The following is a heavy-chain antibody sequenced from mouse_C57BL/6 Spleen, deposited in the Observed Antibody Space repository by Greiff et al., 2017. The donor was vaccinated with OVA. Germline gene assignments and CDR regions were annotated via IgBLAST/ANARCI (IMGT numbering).Heavy chain of an antibody. V-gene: IGHV1-53*01. Sequence: QVQLQQPGTELVKPGASVKLSCKASGYTFTSYWMHWVKQRPGQGLEWIGNINPSNGGTNYNEKFKSKATLTVDKSSSTAYLQLSSLTSEDSAVYYCARTGYDEAWFAYWGQGTLVTVSA. J-gene: IGHJ3*01. CDR2: INPSNGGT. CDR3: ARTGYDEAWFAY. CDR1: GYTFTSYW. D-gene: IGHD2-2*01.